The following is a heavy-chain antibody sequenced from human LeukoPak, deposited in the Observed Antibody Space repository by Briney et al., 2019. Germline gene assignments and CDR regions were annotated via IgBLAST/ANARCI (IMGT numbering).Heavy chain of an antibody. CDR1: AFTFSSYG. Sequence: PGGSLRLSCAASAFTFSSYGMHWVRQAPGKGLEWVAVIWYDGSNKYYADSVKGRFTISRDNSKNTLYLQMNSLRAEDTAVYYCARERRGYYGSGSWVIDYWGQGTLVTVSS. CDR2: IWYDGSNK. J-gene: IGHJ4*02. V-gene: IGHV3-33*01. CDR3: ARERRGYYGSGSWVIDY. D-gene: IGHD3-10*01.